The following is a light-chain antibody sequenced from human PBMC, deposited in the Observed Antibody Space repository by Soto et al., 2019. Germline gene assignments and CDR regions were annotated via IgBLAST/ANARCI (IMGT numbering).Light chain of an antibody. CDR2: GAS. CDR3: QQYNKWPRT. CDR1: QSVSTD. V-gene: IGKV3-15*01. J-gene: IGKJ1*01. Sequence: ETVMTQSPATLSVSPGERATLSCRASQSVSTDLAWYQQKPGQAPRLLIYGASTRATGVPASFSGGGSGTEFTLTISSLRSEDFAVYYCQQYNKWPRTFGQGTKVDI.